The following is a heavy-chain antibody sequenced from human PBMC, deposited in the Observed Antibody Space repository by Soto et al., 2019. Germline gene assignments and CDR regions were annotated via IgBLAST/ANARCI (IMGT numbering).Heavy chain of an antibody. CDR3: EMSVYYYVVDS. V-gene: IGHV3-53*04. Sequence: EVQLVESGGGLVQPGGSLRLSCAASGFNVSSNYMRWVRQAPGKGPEWVSIMYSVGSTYYADSVKGRFTISRHSSKNTLYLQMNSLRAEYTAGYYCEMSVYYYVVDSWGQGTQVTVSS. CDR2: MYSVGST. CDR1: GFNVSSNY. J-gene: IGHJ4*02. D-gene: IGHD3-22*01.